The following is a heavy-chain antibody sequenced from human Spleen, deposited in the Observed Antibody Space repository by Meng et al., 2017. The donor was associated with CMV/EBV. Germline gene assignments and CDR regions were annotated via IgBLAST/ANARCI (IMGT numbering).Heavy chain of an antibody. V-gene: IGHV3-23*01. J-gene: IGHJ6*02. CDR2: ISGSGGST. CDR1: GFTFTSYA. CDR3: ARDGTSTSPSNYYGMDV. D-gene: IGHD2/OR15-2a*01. Sequence: GGSLRLSCAASGFTFTSYAMTWVRQAPGKGLEWVSPISGSGGSTYYADSVKGRFTISRDNSKNTLYLQMNSLRAADTAVYYCARDGTSTSPSNYYGMDVWGLGTTVTVSS.